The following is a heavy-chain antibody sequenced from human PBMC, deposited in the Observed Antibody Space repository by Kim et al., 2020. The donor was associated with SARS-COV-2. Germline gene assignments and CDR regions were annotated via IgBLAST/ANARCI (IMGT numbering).Heavy chain of an antibody. D-gene: IGHD6-13*01. CDR3: ARVSLVGSSWYYFDY. J-gene: IGHJ4*02. CDR1: GFIFSDYY. V-gene: IGHV3-11*05. Sequence: GGSLRLSCAASGFIFSDYYMSWIRQAPGKGLEWVSYISGVNSYTNYADSVKGRFTISRDNAKNSLYLQMNSLRAEDTAVYYCARVSLVGSSWYYFDYWGLGTLVTVSS. CDR2: ISGVNSYT.